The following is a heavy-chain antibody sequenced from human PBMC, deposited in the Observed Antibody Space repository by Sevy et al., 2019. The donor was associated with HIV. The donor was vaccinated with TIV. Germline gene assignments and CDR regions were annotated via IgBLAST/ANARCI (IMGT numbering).Heavy chain of an antibody. V-gene: IGHV3-15*01. CDR3: TTGTYYYDSKGFDAFDI. Sequence: GGSLRLSCAASGFTFSNAWMSWVRQAPGKGLEWVGRIKSKNDGGTTDYAAPVKGRFTITRDDSKNTLYLQMNSLKTEETAVYYCTTGTYYYDSKGFDAFDIWGQGTMVTVSS. D-gene: IGHD3-22*01. CDR2: IKSKNDGGTT. CDR1: GFTFSNAW. J-gene: IGHJ3*02.